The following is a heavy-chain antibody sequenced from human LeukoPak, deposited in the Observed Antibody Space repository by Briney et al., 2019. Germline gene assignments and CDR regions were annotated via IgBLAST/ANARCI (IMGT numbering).Heavy chain of an antibody. Sequence: GGSLRLSCAASGFTFSSFGMNWVRQAPGKGLEWVSYTDSDSSTIHYADSVKGRFTISRDNSKNTLYLQMNSLRAEDTAIYYCARDSRYSSSWASRDYYYMDVWGKGTTVTISS. D-gene: IGHD6-13*01. CDR3: ARDSRYSSSWASRDYYYMDV. V-gene: IGHV3-48*01. CDR1: GFTFSSFG. J-gene: IGHJ6*03. CDR2: TDSDSSTI.